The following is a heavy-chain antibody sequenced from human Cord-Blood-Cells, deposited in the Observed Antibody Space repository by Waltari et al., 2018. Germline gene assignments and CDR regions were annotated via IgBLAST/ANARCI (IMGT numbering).Heavy chain of an antibody. CDR3: ARGCSSTSCYDAFDI. D-gene: IGHD2-2*01. V-gene: IGHV1-2*06. CDR1: GYTFPGYY. Sequence: QVQLVQSGAEVKKPGASVKVSCTASGYTFPGYYMHWVRQAPGQGLEWMGRINPNSGGTNYAQKFQGRVTMTRDTSISTAYMELSRLRSDDTAVYYCARGCSSTSCYDAFDIWGQGTMVTVSS. J-gene: IGHJ3*02. CDR2: INPNSGGT.